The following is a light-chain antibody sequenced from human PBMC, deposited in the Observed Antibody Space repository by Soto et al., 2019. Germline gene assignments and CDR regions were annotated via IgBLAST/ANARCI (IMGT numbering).Light chain of an antibody. CDR3: QSYDSSLSGWL. CDR2: HVS. Sequence: QSALTQPASVSGSPGQSITISCTGTSSDVGGYKYVSWYQQHPGKAPKLMIYHVSKRPSGVPDRFSGSKSGNAASLTISGLQAEDEADYYCQSYDSSLSGWLFGGGTKLTVL. CDR1: SSDVGGYKY. V-gene: IGLV2-14*03. J-gene: IGLJ3*02.